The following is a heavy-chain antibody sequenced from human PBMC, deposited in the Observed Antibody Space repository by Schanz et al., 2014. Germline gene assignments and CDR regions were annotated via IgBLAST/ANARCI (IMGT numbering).Heavy chain of an antibody. D-gene: IGHD2-15*01. Sequence: QVQMVESGGGVVQPGRSLRLSCAASGFAFSVYGMHWVRQAPGKGPEWVAVIWNNGVTKYYADSVRGRFTISRDRFQNTLYLQMNSLRAEDTAVYYCARGGRYCSGGGCHYPYNYYGMDVWGQGTTVTVSS. CDR2: IWNNGVTK. V-gene: IGHV3-33*01. CDR3: ARGGRYCSGGGCHYPYNYYGMDV. CDR1: GFAFSVYG. J-gene: IGHJ6*02.